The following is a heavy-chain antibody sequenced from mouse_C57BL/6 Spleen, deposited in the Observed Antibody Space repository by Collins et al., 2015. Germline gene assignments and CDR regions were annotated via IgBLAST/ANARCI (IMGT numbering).Heavy chain of an antibody. D-gene: IGHD2-1*01. CDR2: IFPGSGST. CDR3: ARSLYYGNYADY. J-gene: IGHJ2*01. Sequence: QVQLQQPGAELVNPGASVKMSCKASGYTFTSYWITWVKQRPGQGLEWIGDIFPGSGSTNYNEKFKRKATLTVDTSSSTAYMQLISLTSEDAAVYYCARSLYYGNYADYWGQGTTLTVSS. CDR1: GYTFTSYW. V-gene: IGHV1-55*01.